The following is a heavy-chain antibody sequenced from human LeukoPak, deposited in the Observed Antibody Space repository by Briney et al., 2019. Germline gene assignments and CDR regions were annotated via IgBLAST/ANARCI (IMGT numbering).Heavy chain of an antibody. CDR3: AKGGISSVFHAFDI. CDR2: ISGDRTGT. CDR1: GLTFSNYA. J-gene: IGHJ3*02. D-gene: IGHD2/OR15-2a*01. Sequence: GGSLRLSCAASGLTFSNYAMSWVRQTPGKGLEWVSPISGDRTGTYYTDSVKGRFTISRDNSKNTLFLQMNSLRVEDTAVYYCAKGGISSVFHAFDIWGQGTMVTVSS. V-gene: IGHV3-23*01.